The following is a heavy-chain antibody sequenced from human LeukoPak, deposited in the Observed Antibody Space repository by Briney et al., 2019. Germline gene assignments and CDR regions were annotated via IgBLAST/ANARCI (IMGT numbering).Heavy chain of an antibody. CDR1: GYTFTSYG. Sequence: ASVKVSCKASGYTFTSYGISWVRQAPGQGLEWMGWISAYNGNTNYAQKLQGRVTMTTDTSTSTAYMELRSLTSDDTAVYYCARDDYGDYPYYFDYWGQGTLVTVSS. J-gene: IGHJ4*02. CDR3: ARDDYGDYPYYFDY. CDR2: ISAYNGNT. V-gene: IGHV1-18*01. D-gene: IGHD4-17*01.